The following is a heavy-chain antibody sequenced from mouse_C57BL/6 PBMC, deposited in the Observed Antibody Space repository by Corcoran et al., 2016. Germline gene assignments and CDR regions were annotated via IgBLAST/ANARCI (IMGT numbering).Heavy chain of an antibody. J-gene: IGHJ3*01. CDR3: ALTLVTTVVATPFAY. CDR2: INTYSGGP. CDR1: GYTFTTYG. D-gene: IGHD1-1*01. Sequence: QIQLVQSGPELKKPGEKVKISCKASGYTFTTYGMSWVKQAPGKGVKWMGWINTYSGGPTYADDFKGRFAFSLETSASTAYLQINNLKNEDMATYFCALTLVTTVVATPFAYWGQGTLVTVSA. V-gene: IGHV9-3*01.